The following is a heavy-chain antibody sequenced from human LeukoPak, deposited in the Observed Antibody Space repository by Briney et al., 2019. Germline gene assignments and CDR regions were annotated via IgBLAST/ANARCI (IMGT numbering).Heavy chain of an antibody. V-gene: IGHV1-2*02. CDR2: INPNSGGT. Sequence: ASVKVSCKASGYTFTGYYMHWVRQAPGQGLEWMGWINPNSGGTNYAQKFQGRVTMTRDTSISTAYMELSRPRSDDTAVYYCARGSPDYYDSSGYYSGYWGQGTLVTVSS. CDR3: ARGSPDYYDSSGYYSGY. CDR1: GYTFTGYY. D-gene: IGHD3-22*01. J-gene: IGHJ4*02.